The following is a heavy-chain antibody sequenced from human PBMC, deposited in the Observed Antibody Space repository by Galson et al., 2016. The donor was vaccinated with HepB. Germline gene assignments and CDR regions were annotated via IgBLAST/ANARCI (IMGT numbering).Heavy chain of an antibody. Sequence: SVKVSCKASGYTFTDYYIHWVRQAPGQGLEWLGWINPNRGGTEYAQKFQGWVTMTRDTSISTVYMELSRLKSDDTAVYYCARDRCSGGSCDEGLFEYWGQGTHVTVSS. CDR2: INPNRGGT. D-gene: IGHD2-15*01. CDR1: GYTFTDYY. V-gene: IGHV1-2*04. CDR3: ARDRCSGGSCDEGLFEY. J-gene: IGHJ4*02.